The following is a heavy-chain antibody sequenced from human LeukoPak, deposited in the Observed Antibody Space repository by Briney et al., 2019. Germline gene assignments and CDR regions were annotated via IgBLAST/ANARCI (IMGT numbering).Heavy chain of an antibody. D-gene: IGHD5-18*01. J-gene: IGHJ4*02. CDR2: IWYDGRNK. CDR3: ACGYSYGSYFDY. Sequence: GGSLRLSCAASGFTFSRYGMHWVRQAPGKGLEWVAIIWYDGRNKDYADSVKGRFTISRDNSENTLYLQMNSLRAEDTAVYYCACGYSYGSYFDYWGQGTLVTVSS. CDR1: GFTFSRYG. V-gene: IGHV3-33*01.